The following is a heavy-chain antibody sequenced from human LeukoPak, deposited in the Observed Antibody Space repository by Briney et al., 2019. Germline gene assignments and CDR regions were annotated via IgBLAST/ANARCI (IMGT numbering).Heavy chain of an antibody. Sequence: SETLSLTCTVSGGSISSSSYYWGWIRQPPGKGLEWIGSIYYSGSTYYNPSLKSRVTISVDTSKNQFSLKLSSVTAADTAVYYCARLSGSLRNTETTWGQGTLVTVSS. CDR1: GGSISSSSYY. V-gene: IGHV4-39*01. D-gene: IGHD1-26*01. CDR3: ARLSGSLRNTETT. J-gene: IGHJ5*02. CDR2: IYYSGST.